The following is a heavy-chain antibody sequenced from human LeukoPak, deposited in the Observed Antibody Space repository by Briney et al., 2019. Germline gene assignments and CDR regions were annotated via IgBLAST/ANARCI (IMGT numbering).Heavy chain of an antibody. D-gene: IGHD3-16*02. Sequence: ASVKVSCKASGYTFTSYYMHWVRQAPGQGLEWMGIINPSGGSTSYAQKFQGRVTMTRDMSTSTVYMELSSLRSEDTAVYYCARSVMITFGGVIVPPFDYWGQGTLVTVSS. CDR3: ARSVMITFGGVIVPPFDY. CDR2: INPSGGST. J-gene: IGHJ4*02. CDR1: GYTFTSYY. V-gene: IGHV1-46*01.